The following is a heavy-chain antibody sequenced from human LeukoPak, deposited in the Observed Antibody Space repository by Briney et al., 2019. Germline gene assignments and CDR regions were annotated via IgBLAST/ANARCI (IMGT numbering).Heavy chain of an antibody. D-gene: IGHD6-13*01. Sequence: GRSLRLSCAASGFTFSSYGMHWVRQAPGKGLEWVAFIRYDGSNKYYADSVKGRFTISRDNAKNSLYLQMNSLRAEDTAVYYCARDLSSSWFDGMDVWGQGTTVTVSS. CDR2: IRYDGSNK. CDR1: GFTFSSYG. J-gene: IGHJ6*02. CDR3: ARDLSSSWFDGMDV. V-gene: IGHV3-33*08.